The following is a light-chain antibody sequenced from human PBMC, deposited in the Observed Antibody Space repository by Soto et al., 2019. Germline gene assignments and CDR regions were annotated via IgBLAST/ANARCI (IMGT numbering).Light chain of an antibody. CDR2: GAS. J-gene: IGKJ2*01. Sequence: ESVLTQSPGTLSLSPGVRATLSCRASQSVSSNFLAWYQQKPGQAPRLLIYGASSRATGVPDRFSGGGSGTDFTLTISRLEPEDFAVYYCQRYASSPYTFGQGTKLEIK. V-gene: IGKV3-20*01. CDR1: QSVSSNF. CDR3: QRYASSPYT.